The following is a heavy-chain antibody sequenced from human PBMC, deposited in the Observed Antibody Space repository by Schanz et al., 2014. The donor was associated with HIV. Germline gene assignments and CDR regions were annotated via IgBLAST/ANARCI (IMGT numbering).Heavy chain of an antibody. D-gene: IGHD4-4*01. V-gene: IGHV3-33*01. J-gene: IGHJ6*02. CDR2: IWNDGSNT. Sequence: VQLLESGGGLEQPGGSLRLSCAASGFTFSDYGMHWVRQAPGKGLEWVAVIWNDGSNTFYADSVKGRFTISRDNSKKTVFLQMNNLRAEDTAVYYCARDRLHPGNGMDVWGQGTTVTVSS. CDR3: ARDRLHPGNGMDV. CDR1: GFTFSDYG.